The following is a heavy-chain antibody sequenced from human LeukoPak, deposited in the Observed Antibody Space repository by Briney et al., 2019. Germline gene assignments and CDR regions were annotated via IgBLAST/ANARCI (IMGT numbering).Heavy chain of an antibody. CDR1: GGSMRSYY. Sequence: SETLSLTCTVSGGSMRSYYWSWIRQPPGKGLEWIGYIYYSGDTNYNPSLKSRVTISVDTSKNQFSLKLSSVTAADTAVYYCARPDINDYYGALGFDIWGQGTMVTVSS. CDR2: IYYSGDT. J-gene: IGHJ3*02. CDR3: ARPDINDYYGALGFDI. V-gene: IGHV4-59*08. D-gene: IGHD3-22*01.